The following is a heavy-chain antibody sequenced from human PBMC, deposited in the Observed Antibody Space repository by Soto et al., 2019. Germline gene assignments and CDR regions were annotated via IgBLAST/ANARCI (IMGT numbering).Heavy chain of an antibody. CDR2: SYHSGST. Sequence: PSETLSLTCAVSGFSISRGGYSWSWIRQPPGKGLEWIGYSYHSGSTYYNPSLKSRVTISVDRSKNQFSLKLSSVTAADTAVYYWARVPTPWGQGTLVTVSS. V-gene: IGHV4-30-2*01. CDR1: GFSISRGGYS. D-gene: IGHD2-2*01. J-gene: IGHJ5*02. CDR3: ARVPTP.